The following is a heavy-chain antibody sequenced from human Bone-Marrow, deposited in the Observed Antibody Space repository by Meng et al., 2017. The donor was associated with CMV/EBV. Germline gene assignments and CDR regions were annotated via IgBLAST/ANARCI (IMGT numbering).Heavy chain of an antibody. D-gene: IGHD6-19*01. CDR2: ISWNSGSI. CDR3: ARVSQWMGYFDY. V-gene: IGHV3-9*01. CDR1: GFTFDDYA. J-gene: IGHJ4*02. Sequence: GGSLRLSCAASGFTFDDYAMHWVRQAPGKGLEWVSGISWNSGSIGYADSVKGRFTISRDNSKNTLYLQMNSLRAEDTAVYYCARVSQWMGYFDYWGQGTLVTVSS.